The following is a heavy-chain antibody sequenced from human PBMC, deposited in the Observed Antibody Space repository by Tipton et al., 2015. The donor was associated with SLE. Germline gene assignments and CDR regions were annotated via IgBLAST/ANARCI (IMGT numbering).Heavy chain of an antibody. J-gene: IGHJ3*02. CDR3: VESYDFWSGPPDAFDI. CDR2: INHSGST. Sequence: TLSLTCAVYGGSFSGYYWSWIRQPPGKGLEWIGEINHSGSTNYNPSLKSRVTISVDTSKNQLSLKLSSVTAADTAVYYCVESYDFWSGPPDAFDIWGQGTMVTVSS. CDR1: GGSFSGYY. D-gene: IGHD3-3*01. V-gene: IGHV4-34*01.